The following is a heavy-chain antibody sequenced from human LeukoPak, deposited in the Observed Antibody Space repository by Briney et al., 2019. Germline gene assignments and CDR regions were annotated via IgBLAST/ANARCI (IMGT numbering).Heavy chain of an antibody. V-gene: IGHV1-18*01. J-gene: IGHJ4*02. CDR1: GYTFTSYG. D-gene: IGHD5-24*01. CDR2: ISAYNGNT. Sequence: ASVKVSCKASGYTFTSYGISWVRQAPGQGLEWMGWISAYNGNTNYAQKFQGRVTITTDESTSTAYMELSSLRSEDTAVYYCAREERRDGYNYFDYWGQGTLVTVSS. CDR3: AREERRDGYNYFDY.